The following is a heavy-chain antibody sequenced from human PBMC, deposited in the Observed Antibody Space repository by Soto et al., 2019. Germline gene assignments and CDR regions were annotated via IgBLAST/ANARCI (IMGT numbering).Heavy chain of an antibody. D-gene: IGHD2-2*01. Sequence: GGSLTLSCAASGFIFSSYGMHWVRQAPGKGLEWVAVISYDGSSKYYADSVKGRFTISSDNSENTLHLQMNSLRAEDTAMYYCAKGGEYHLLRIYFDHWGQVIRVTVTS. CDR2: ISYDGSSK. CDR3: AKGGEYHLLRIYFDH. V-gene: IGHV3-30*18. J-gene: IGHJ4*02. CDR1: GFIFSSYG.